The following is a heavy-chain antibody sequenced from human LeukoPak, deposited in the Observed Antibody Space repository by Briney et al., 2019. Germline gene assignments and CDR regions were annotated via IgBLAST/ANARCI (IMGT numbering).Heavy chain of an antibody. CDR1: SDTFTSFA. D-gene: IGHD6-19*01. J-gene: IGHJ4*02. CDR3: ARVGYSSGWYTYFDY. CDR2: IIPVFGTV. Sequence: SVKVSCKTSSDTFTSFAITWVRQAPGQGFEWMGTIIPVFGTVNYAQKFQGRVTITADESTSTAYMELSSLRSEDTAVYYCARVGYSSGWYTYFDYWGQGTLVTVSS. V-gene: IGHV1-69*13.